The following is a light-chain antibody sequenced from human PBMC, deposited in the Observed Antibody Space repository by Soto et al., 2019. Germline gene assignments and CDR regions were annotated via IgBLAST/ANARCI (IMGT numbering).Light chain of an antibody. Sequence: VLRLTAATLSLYPKGGDTLSCRASQSVSTYLAWYQQKPGQAPRLLIYDASNRATGIPARFSGSGSATDFTLSVVCLVPQDFAVYYGQPRSSWITYAQGTRLEIK. CDR1: QSVSTY. V-gene: IGKV3-11*01. CDR2: DAS. CDR3: QPRSSWIT. J-gene: IGKJ5*01.